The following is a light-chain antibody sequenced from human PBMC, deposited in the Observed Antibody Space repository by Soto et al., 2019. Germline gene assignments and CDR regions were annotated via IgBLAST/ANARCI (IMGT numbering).Light chain of an antibody. J-gene: IGKJ1*01. CDR3: QQYNNWPPTWT. Sequence: EIVMTQSPATLSVSPGERATLSCRASQSVSSNLAWYQQKPGQAPRLLIYGASTRATGIPARFSGSGSGTECTLTISSLPSEDFAVYYCQQYNNWPPTWTFGQGTKVEIK. V-gene: IGKV3-15*01. CDR1: QSVSSN. CDR2: GAS.